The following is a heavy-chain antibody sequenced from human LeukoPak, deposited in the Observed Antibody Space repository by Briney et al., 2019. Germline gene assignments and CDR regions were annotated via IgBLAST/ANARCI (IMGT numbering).Heavy chain of an antibody. V-gene: IGHV3-23*01. J-gene: IGHJ4*02. CDR3: AKDPSSSWPYFDY. Sequence: GGSLRLSCAASGFTFSSYAMSWVRQAPGKGLKWVSAISGSGGSTYYADSVKGRFTIPRDNSKNTLYLQMNSLRAEDTAVYYCAKDPSSSWPYFDYWGQGTLVTVSS. D-gene: IGHD6-13*01. CDR2: ISGSGGST. CDR1: GFTFSSYA.